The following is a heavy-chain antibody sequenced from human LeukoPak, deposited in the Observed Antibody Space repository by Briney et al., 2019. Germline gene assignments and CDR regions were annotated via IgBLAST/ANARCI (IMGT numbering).Heavy chain of an antibody. Sequence: SVKVSCKASGGTFSSYAISWVRQAPGQGLEWMGGIIPIFGTANYAQKFQGRVTITADESTSTAYMELSSLRSEDTAVYYCASMVYYYDSSGYVVYFQHWGQGTLVTVSS. J-gene: IGHJ1*01. CDR2: IIPIFGTA. D-gene: IGHD3-22*01. CDR1: GGTFSSYA. CDR3: ASMVYYYDSSGYVVYFQH. V-gene: IGHV1-69*01.